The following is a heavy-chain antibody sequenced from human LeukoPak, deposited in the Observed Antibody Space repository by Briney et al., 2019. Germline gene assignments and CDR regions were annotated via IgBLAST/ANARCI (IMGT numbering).Heavy chain of an antibody. CDR1: GGSFSNYY. J-gene: IGHJ5*02. CDR2: IYYSGST. V-gene: IGHV4-59*08. Sequence: SETLSLTCTVSGGSFSNYYWSWIRQPPGKGLDGIGYIYYSGSTNYNPSLNSRVTISVDTSKNHFSLNLISVTAADTTLYYCARHPTALVSYGFDPWGQGTLVTVSS. D-gene: IGHD5-18*01. CDR3: ARHPTALVSYGFDP.